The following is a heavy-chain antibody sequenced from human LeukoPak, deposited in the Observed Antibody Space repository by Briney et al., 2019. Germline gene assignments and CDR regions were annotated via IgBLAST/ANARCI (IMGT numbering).Heavy chain of an antibody. Sequence: GGSLRLSCVGSGFSFSSYGMTWVRQAPGRGLEWVSAISGRSANTYYAAAVQARFTISRDNSKNTLYLQMNSLRAEDTAVYYCAKDSPPYCSSTSCQSPGMDVWGQGTTVTVSS. CDR1: GFSFSSYG. D-gene: IGHD2-2*01. J-gene: IGHJ6*02. CDR3: AKDSPPYCSSTSCQSPGMDV. V-gene: IGHV3-23*01. CDR2: ISGRSANT.